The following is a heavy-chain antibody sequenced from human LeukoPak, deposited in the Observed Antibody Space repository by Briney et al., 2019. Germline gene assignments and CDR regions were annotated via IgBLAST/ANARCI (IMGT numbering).Heavy chain of an antibody. CDR3: ARGYYDTSGYWLSYFDY. CDR1: GGSMKNYY. J-gene: IGHJ4*02. V-gene: IGHV4-59*01. CDR2: IYYSGNT. Sequence: SETLSLTCTVSGGSMKNYYWTWNRQPPGKGLEWIGYIYYSGNTNYNPSFKSRVSISVDTSKNQLSLKLSSVTAADTAVYYCARGYYDTSGYWLSYFDYWGQGTLVTVSS. D-gene: IGHD3-22*01.